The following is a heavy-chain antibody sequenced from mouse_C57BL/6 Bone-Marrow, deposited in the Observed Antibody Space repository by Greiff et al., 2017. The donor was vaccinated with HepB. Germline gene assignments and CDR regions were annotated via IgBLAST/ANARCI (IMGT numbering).Heavy chain of an antibody. V-gene: IGHV2-2*01. Sequence: VQLVESGPGLVQPSQSLSITCTVSGFSLTSYGVHWVRQSPGKGLEWLGVIWSGGSTDYNAAFISRLSISKDNSKSQVFFKMNSLQADDTAIYYCARKGATVVATEWYFDVWGTGTTVTVSS. CDR1: GFSLTSYG. J-gene: IGHJ1*03. CDR2: IWSGGST. CDR3: ARKGATVVATEWYFDV. D-gene: IGHD1-1*01.